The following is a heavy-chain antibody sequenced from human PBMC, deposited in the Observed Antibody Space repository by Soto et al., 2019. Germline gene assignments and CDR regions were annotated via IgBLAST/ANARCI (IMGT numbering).Heavy chain of an antibody. Sequence: GGSLRLSCAASGFTFSSYAMSWVRQAPGKGLEWVSAISGSGGSTYYADSVKGRFTISRDNSKNTLYLQMNSLRAEDTAVCYCAKGEQITMIVRYYFADWGQGTLVTVSS. CDR1: GFTFSSYA. CDR3: AKGEQITMIVRYYFAD. J-gene: IGHJ4*02. V-gene: IGHV3-23*01. D-gene: IGHD3-22*01. CDR2: ISGSGGST.